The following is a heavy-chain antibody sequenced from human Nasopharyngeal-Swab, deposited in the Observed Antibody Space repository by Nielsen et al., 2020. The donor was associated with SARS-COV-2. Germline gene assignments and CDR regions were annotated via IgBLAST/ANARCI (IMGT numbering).Heavy chain of an antibody. CDR2: ISYDGSNK. V-gene: IGHV3-30*04. D-gene: IGHD6-13*01. Sequence: GESLKISCAASGFTFSSYAMHWVRQAPGKGLEWMAVISYDGSNKYYADSVKGRFTISRDNSKNTLYLQMNSLRAEDTAVYYCAKDGEEQQLVRYFQHWGQGTLVTVSS. J-gene: IGHJ1*01. CDR3: AKDGEEQQLVRYFQH. CDR1: GFTFSSYA.